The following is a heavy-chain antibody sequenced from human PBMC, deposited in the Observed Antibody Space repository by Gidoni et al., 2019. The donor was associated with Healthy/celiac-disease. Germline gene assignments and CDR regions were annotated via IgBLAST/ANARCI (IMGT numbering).Heavy chain of an antibody. CDR1: GFTFGSYS. CDR2: ISSSSSTI. Sequence: EVQLVESGGGLVQPGGSLRLSCAASGFTFGSYSMNWVRQAPGKGLEWVSYISSSSSTIYYADSVKGRFTISRDNAKNSLYLQMNSLRAEDTAVYYCARDGSYYDSSGYYQHYGMDVWGQGTTVTVSS. J-gene: IGHJ6*02. CDR3: ARDGSYYDSSGYYQHYGMDV. V-gene: IGHV3-48*01. D-gene: IGHD3-22*01.